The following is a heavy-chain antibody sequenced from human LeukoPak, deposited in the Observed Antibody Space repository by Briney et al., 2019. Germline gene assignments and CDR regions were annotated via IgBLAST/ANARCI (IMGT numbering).Heavy chain of an antibody. Sequence: GGSLRLSCAISAFMFSKYDMNWVRRTPGKGLEWVAVIASHAGDAHYSDSVKGRFTISRDNSKNTLYLQMNNLGVEDTAVYYCARDRLNRADCGTDCYSAVFDYWGQGALVTVSS. J-gene: IGHJ4*02. CDR3: ARDRLNRADCGTDCYSAVFDY. CDR2: IASHAGDA. D-gene: IGHD2-21*02. CDR1: AFMFSKYD. V-gene: IGHV3-30*03.